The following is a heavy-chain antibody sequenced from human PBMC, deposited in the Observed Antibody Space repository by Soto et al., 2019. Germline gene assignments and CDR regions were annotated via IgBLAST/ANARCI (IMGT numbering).Heavy chain of an antibody. CDR2: IIPIIGII. V-gene: IGHV1-69*08. J-gene: IGHJ5*02. Sequence: QVQLVQSGAEVKKPGSSVKVSCKASGGTFSTYTITWVRQAPGLGLEWMGRIIPIIGIINYAQKFQGRVTITADKFQGTSYMELTRLRSDDTAVYYCAGDPDSHYNDSHAYSHPWGQGTLVTVSS. D-gene: IGHD3-22*01. CDR3: AGDPDSHYNDSHAYSHP. CDR1: GGTFSTYT.